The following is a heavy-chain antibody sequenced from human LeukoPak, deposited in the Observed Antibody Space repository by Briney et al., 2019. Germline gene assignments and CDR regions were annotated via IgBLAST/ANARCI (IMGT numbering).Heavy chain of an antibody. D-gene: IGHD6-6*01. Sequence: GGSLRLSFAASGFTFSSYAMHWVRQAPGKGLEWVAVISYDGSNKYYADSVRGRFSISRDNAKNTLYLQMNSLRAEDTAVYYCARGLSGYASSLGYWGQGTLVTVSA. V-gene: IGHV3-30*04. CDR3: ARGLSGYASSLGY. CDR2: ISYDGSNK. CDR1: GFTFSSYA. J-gene: IGHJ4*02.